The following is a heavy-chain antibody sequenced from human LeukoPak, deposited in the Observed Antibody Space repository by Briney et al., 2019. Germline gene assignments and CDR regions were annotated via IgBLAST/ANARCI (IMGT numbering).Heavy chain of an antibody. CDR3: AKDCTNGVCYALDI. D-gene: IGHD2-8*01. CDR2: ISGSGGST. J-gene: IGHJ3*02. CDR1: GFTFSNYG. V-gene: IGHV3-23*01. Sequence: GGSLRLSCAASGFTFSNYGMSWVRQAPGKGLEWVSAISGSGGSTYYADSVKGRFPISRDNSKNTLYLQMYSLRAEDTAVYYCAKDCTNGVCYALDIWGQGTMVTVSS.